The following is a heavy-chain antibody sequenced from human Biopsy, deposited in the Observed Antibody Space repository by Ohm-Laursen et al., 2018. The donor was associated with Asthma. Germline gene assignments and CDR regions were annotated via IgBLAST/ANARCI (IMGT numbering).Heavy chain of an antibody. V-gene: IGHV4-39*02. D-gene: IGHD6-6*01. Sequence: SDTLSLTCIVSSDAMSTSGSYWGWIRQSPGKGLEWIGSIYYSGRTYYNPSLESRVTISADTSKNHFSLKVTSVTAADTAVYYCARAVSSSSYWYFDLWGRGDLVTVSS. CDR2: IYYSGRT. J-gene: IGHJ2*01. CDR1: SDAMSTSGSY. CDR3: ARAVSSSSYWYFDL.